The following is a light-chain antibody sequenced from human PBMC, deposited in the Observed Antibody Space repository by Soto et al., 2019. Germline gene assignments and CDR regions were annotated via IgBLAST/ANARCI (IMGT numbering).Light chain of an antibody. Sequence: EIILTQSPATLYVSPGERATLSCRASQSLTSNLAWYQQRPGQAPRLLIYDTSTRATDIPARFSGSGSGTEFTLTIASLQSEDFAVYYCQQYNHWPRMLSFGGGTRVGLK. CDR2: DTS. CDR3: QQYNHWPRMLS. V-gene: IGKV3-15*01. CDR1: QSLTSN. J-gene: IGKJ4*01.